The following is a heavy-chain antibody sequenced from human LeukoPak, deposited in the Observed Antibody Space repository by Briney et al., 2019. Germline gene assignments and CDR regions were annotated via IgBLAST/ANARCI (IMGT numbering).Heavy chain of an antibody. Sequence: SETLSLTCTVSGGSISSYYWSWIRQPPGKGLEWIGYIYYSGSTNYNPSLKSRVTISVDTSKNQFSLKLSSVTAADTAVYYCARVPRGAAPSGYFDYWGQETLVTVSS. D-gene: IGHD3-3*01. J-gene: IGHJ4*02. CDR3: ARVPRGAAPSGYFDY. CDR2: IYYSGST. V-gene: IGHV4-59*01. CDR1: GGSISSYY.